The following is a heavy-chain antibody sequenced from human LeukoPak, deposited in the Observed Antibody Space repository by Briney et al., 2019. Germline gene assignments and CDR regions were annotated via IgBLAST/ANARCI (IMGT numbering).Heavy chain of an antibody. CDR2: ISYDGSNK. Sequence: GGSLRLSCAASGFTFSSYGMHWVRQAPGKGLEWVAVISYDGSNKYYADSVKGRFTISRDNAKNSLYLQMNSLRAEDTAVYYCTRDHPGYSYGSQEYHYNYMDVWGKGTTVTVSS. V-gene: IGHV3-30*03. CDR1: GFTFSSYG. CDR3: TRDHPGYSYGSQEYHYNYMDV. D-gene: IGHD5-18*01. J-gene: IGHJ6*03.